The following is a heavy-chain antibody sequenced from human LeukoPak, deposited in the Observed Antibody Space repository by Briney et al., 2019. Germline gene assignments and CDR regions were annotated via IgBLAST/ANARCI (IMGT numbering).Heavy chain of an antibody. CDR1: GYTFTSYY. CDR3: ATEVAD. CDR2: INPSGGGT. J-gene: IGHJ4*02. Sequence: ASVKVSCKASGYTFTSYYIHWVRQAPGQGLEWMGVINPSGGGTSYAQKFQGRVTMTRDTSTSTVYMDLRSLRSEDTAVYYCATEVADWGQGTLVTVSS. V-gene: IGHV1-46*01.